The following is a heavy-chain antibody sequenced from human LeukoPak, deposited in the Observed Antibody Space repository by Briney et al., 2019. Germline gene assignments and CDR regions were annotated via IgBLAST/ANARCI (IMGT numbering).Heavy chain of an antibody. CDR2: VDSGGST. CDR3: ARGSQDSGSYYLGY. CDR1: GFTVSSNY. V-gene: IGHV3-53*01. J-gene: IGHJ4*02. Sequence: GGSLRLSCAASGFTVSSNYMSWVRQARGKGLEGVSVVDSGGSTDYADSGKGRFTISRDSSKNTLYLQMNNLRAEDTAVYYCARGSQDSGSYYLGYWGQGTLATVSS. D-gene: IGHD3-10*01.